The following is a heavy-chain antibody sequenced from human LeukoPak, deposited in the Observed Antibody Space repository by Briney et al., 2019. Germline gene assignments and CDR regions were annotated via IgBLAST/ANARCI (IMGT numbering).Heavy chain of an antibody. CDR2: INNDGSST. CDR1: GFTFSSYW. Sequence: GGSLRLSCAAPGFTFSSYWMHWVRQVPGKGLVWVSGINNDGSSTTYADSVKGRFTISRDSAKYTLYLQMSSLRAEDTAVYYCARRSYLSAFDVWGQGTMATVSS. CDR3: ARRSYLSAFDV. V-gene: IGHV3-74*01. J-gene: IGHJ3*01.